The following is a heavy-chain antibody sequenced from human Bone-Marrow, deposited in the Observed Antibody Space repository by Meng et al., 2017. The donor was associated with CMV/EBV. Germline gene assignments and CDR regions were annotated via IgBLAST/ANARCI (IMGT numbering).Heavy chain of an antibody. V-gene: IGHV4-39*07. CDR1: GGSISSSSYY. Sequence: GSLRLSCTVSGGSISSSSYYWGWIRQPPGKGLEWIGSIYYSGSTYYNPSLKSRITISVDTSKNQFSLKLSSMTAADAAVYYCARAKTYQLLTNYYYYGMDVWGQGTTVTVSS. CDR3: ARAKTYQLLTNYYYYGMDV. D-gene: IGHD2-2*01. J-gene: IGHJ6*02. CDR2: IYYSGST.